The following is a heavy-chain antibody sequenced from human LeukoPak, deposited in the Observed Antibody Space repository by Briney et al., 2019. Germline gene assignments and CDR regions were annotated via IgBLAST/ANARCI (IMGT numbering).Heavy chain of an antibody. J-gene: IGHJ5*02. CDR3: ARDYSSSWYGWFDP. Sequence: ASVKVSCKASGYTFTSYGISWVRQAPGQGLEWMGWISAYNGNTNYAQKLQGRVTMTTDTSTSTAYMELRSLRSDDTAVYCCARDYSSSWYGWFDPWGQGTLVTVSS. CDR2: ISAYNGNT. V-gene: IGHV1-18*01. CDR1: GYTFTSYG. D-gene: IGHD6-13*01.